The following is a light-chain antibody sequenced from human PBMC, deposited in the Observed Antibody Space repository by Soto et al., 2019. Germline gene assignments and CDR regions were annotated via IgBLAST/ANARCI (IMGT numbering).Light chain of an antibody. CDR2: DAY. CDR3: QQYESYSPLT. Sequence: DIQMTQSPSIPSASVGDRVTMTCRGSQSIRSWLAWYQQKPGKAPKLLIYDAYSLESGVPSRFSGRRSGTEFTLTIAGLQPEDFATYYCQQYESYSPLTFGGGTKVDI. CDR1: QSIRSW. J-gene: IGKJ4*01. V-gene: IGKV1-5*01.